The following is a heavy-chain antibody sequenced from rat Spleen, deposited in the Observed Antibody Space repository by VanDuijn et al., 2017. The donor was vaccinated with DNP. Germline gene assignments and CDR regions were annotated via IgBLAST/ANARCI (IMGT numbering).Heavy chain of an antibody. D-gene: IGHD1-10*01. Sequence: EVQLVESGGGLVQPGRSLKLTCVVSGFTFDNHWMTWIRQVPGKGLEWVASITANSGGTYYPDSVKGRFTISRDNAENTLYLQMNSLRSEDTATYYCARGGNFGTFPYFDHWGQGVMVTVSS. CDR2: ITANSGGT. J-gene: IGHJ2*01. V-gene: IGHV5-31*01. CDR3: ARGGNFGTFPYFDH. CDR1: GFTFDNHW.